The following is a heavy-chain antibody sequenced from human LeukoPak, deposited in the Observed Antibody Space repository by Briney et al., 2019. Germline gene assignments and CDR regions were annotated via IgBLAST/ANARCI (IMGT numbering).Heavy chain of an antibody. CDR1: GFTFSSYS. CDR3: ARVEGITGYYYYYYMDV. J-gene: IGHJ6*03. D-gene: IGHD1-20*01. Sequence: DPGGSLRLSCAASGFTFSSYSMNWVRQAPGKGLEWVSSISSSSSYIYYADSVKGRFTISRDNAKNSLYLQMNSLRAEDTAVYYCARVEGITGYYYYYYMDVWGKGTTVTVSS. CDR2: ISSSSSYI. V-gene: IGHV3-21*01.